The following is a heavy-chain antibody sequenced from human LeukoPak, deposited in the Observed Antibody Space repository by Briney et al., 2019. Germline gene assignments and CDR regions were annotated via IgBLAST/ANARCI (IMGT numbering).Heavy chain of an antibody. CDR3: ARDRGSSSSWYSLDY. D-gene: IGHD6-13*01. CDR2: INPNSGGT. CDR1: GYTFTGYY. V-gene: IGHV1-2*02. Sequence: ASVKVSCKASGYTFTGYYIHWVRQAPGQGLEWMGWINPNSGGTNYAQKFQGRVTMTRDTSISTAYMELSRLRSDDTAVYYCARDRGSSSSWYSLDYWGQGTLVTVSS. J-gene: IGHJ4*02.